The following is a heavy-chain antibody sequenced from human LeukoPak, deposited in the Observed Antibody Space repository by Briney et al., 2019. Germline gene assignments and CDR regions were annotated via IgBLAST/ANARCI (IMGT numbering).Heavy chain of an antibody. CDR3: ARYQETAYDYFDY. CDR1: KFIFSDYV. Sequence: GGSLRLSCVGSKFIFSDYVMSWVRQAPGKGLEWVSSISSSSSYIYYADSVKGRFTISRDNAKNSLYLQMNSLRAEDTAVYYCARYQETAYDYFDYWGQGTLVTVSS. V-gene: IGHV3-21*01. CDR2: ISSSSSYI. D-gene: IGHD5-18*01. J-gene: IGHJ4*02.